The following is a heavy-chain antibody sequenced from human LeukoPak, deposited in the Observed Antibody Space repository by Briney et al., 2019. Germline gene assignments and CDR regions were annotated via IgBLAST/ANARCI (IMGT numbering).Heavy chain of an antibody. Sequence: GGSLRLSCAASGFTFSSYRMNWVRQAPGKGLEWVSYISSSTSSRTIYYADSVKGRFTISRDNAKNSLYLQMNSLRDEDTAVYYCAREARKQWLDPYYFDYWGQGTLVTASS. CDR1: GFTFSSYR. J-gene: IGHJ4*02. D-gene: IGHD6-19*01. V-gene: IGHV3-48*02. CDR3: AREARKQWLDPYYFDY. CDR2: ISSSTSSRTI.